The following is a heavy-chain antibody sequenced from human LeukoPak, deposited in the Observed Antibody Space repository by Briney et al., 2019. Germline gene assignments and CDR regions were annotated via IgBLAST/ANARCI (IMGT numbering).Heavy chain of an antibody. V-gene: IGHV1-46*01. CDR3: AVTGRKPTPFDY. CDR2: INPSGGST. J-gene: IGHJ4*02. CDR1: GYTFTSYY. D-gene: IGHD1-14*01. Sequence: ASVKVSCKASGYTFTSYYMHWVRQAPGQGLEWMGIINPSGGSTSYAQKFQGRVTMTRDMSTSTVYMELSSLRSEDTAVYYCAVTGRKPTPFDYWGQGTLVTVSS.